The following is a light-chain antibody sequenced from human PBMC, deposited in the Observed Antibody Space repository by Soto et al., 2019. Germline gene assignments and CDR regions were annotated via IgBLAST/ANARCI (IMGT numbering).Light chain of an antibody. CDR1: QSVSSN. CDR2: GAS. J-gene: IGKJ3*01. CDR3: QQYNNWHFT. V-gene: IGKV3D-15*01. Sequence: EIVMTQSPATLSVSPGERATLSCRASQSVSSNLAWYQQKPGQAPRLLNYGASTRAAGIPARFSGSGSGTEFTLTHSSLQSEDFAVYYCQQYNNWHFTFGPGTKVDIK.